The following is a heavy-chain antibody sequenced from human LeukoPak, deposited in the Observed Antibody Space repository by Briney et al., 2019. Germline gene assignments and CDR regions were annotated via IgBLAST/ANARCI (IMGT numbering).Heavy chain of an antibody. D-gene: IGHD3-22*01. CDR3: ARASGYYFLGWFDP. CDR2: IYTSGTT. Sequence: PSETLSLTCTVSGGSISSGSYYWSWIRQPAGKGLEWIGRIYTSGTTNYNPSLKSRVTISLDTSKNQFSLKLSSVTAADTAVYYCARASGYYFLGWFDPWGQGTLVTVSS. V-gene: IGHV4-61*02. CDR1: GGSISSGSYY. J-gene: IGHJ5*02.